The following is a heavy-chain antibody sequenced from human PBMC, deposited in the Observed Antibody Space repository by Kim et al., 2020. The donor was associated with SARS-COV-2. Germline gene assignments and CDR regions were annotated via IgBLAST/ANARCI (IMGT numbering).Heavy chain of an antibody. J-gene: IGHJ4*02. V-gene: IGHV4-59*08. D-gene: IGHD5-12*01. CDR3: ARRGYSGYDLDS. Sequence: NYNPSLKSRVTISVNTSKNQFSLKLSSVTAADTAVYYCARRGYSGYDLDSWGQGTLVTVSS.